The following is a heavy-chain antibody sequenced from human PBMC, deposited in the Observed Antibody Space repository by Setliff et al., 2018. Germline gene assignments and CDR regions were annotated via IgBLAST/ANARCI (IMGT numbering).Heavy chain of an antibody. D-gene: IGHD4-17*01. V-gene: IGHV3-48*03. Sequence: PGGSLRLSCTTSGFTFSSYEVNWVRQAPGKGLEWISKISGGGNTMYYADSVRGRLTISRDNAKNSLYLQMNSLRAEDTAVYFCVNARMVTTWGRAYWGQGTLVTVSS. CDR3: VNARMVTTWGRAY. CDR1: GFTFSSYE. CDR2: ISGGGNTM. J-gene: IGHJ4*02.